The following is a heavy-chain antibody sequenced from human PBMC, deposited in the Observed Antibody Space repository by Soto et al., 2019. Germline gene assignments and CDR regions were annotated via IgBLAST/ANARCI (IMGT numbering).Heavy chain of an antibody. CDR1: GFTFSSYS. V-gene: IGHV3-48*01. CDR2: ISSSSSTI. Sequence: GGSLRLSCAASGFTFSSYSINLVRQAPRKGLEWVSYISSSSSTIYYADSVKGRFTISRDNAKNSLYLQMNSLRAEDTAVYYCARDYSSYGPFDYWGQGTLVTVSS. D-gene: IGHD5-18*01. CDR3: ARDYSSYGPFDY. J-gene: IGHJ4*02.